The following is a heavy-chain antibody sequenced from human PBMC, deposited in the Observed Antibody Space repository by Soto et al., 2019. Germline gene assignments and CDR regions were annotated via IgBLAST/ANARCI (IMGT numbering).Heavy chain of an antibody. CDR2: MNPNSGNT. V-gene: IGHV1-8*01. D-gene: IGHD3-22*01. CDR1: GYIFTSYD. J-gene: IGHJ6*02. CDR3: TRNPSYDTSGPLHYYYGIDI. Sequence: ASVKVSCKASGYIFTSYDVNWVRQAPGQGLECMGWMNPNSGNTGYVQKFQGRVTMTRDTSISTAYMELSSLRSEDTAVYYCTRNPSYDTSGPLHYYYGIDIWGQGTKVTVSS.